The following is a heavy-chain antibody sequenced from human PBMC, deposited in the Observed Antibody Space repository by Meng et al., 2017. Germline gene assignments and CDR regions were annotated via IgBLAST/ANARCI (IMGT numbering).Heavy chain of an antibody. J-gene: IGHJ5*02. V-gene: IGHV4-39*07. Sequence: QAQLQESGPGLVRPSETLSVTCSVSGGFVSSGSYYWGWIRQPPGKGLEWIGSIYYSGSTYYNPSLKSRVTISVDTSKNQFSLKLSSVTAADTAVYYCASLRIAVAGINWFDPWGQGTLVTVSS. CDR1: GGFVSSGSYY. CDR3: ASLRIAVAGINWFDP. D-gene: IGHD6-19*01. CDR2: IYYSGST.